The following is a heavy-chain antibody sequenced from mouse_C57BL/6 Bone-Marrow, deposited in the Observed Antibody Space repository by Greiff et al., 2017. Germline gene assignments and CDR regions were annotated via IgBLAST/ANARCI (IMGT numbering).Heavy chain of an antibody. J-gene: IGHJ1*02. V-gene: IGHV1-55*01. D-gene: IGHD2-5*01. CDR1: GYTFTSYW. CDR3: AIPYYSNEWYFDV. Sequence: QVQLQQPGTELVKPGASVKLSCKASGYTFTSYWITWVKQRPGQGLEWIGDIDPGSGSTNYNEKFKSKATLTVDTSSSTAYMQLSSLTSEDSAVYYCAIPYYSNEWYFDVWGTGTTFTGSS. CDR2: IDPGSGST.